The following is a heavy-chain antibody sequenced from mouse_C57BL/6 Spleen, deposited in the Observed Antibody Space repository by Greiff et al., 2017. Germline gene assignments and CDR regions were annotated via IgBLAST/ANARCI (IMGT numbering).Heavy chain of an antibody. J-gene: IGHJ2*01. D-gene: IGHD1-1*01. V-gene: IGHV5-6*02. Sequence: DVQLVESGGDLVKPGGSLKLSCAASGFTFSSYGMSWVRQTPDKRLEWVATISSGGSYTYYPDSVKGRFTISRDNAKNTLYVQMSSLKSEDTAMYYGARRLGDYGSSCFDYWGQGTTLTVSS. CDR2: ISSGGSYT. CDR3: ARRLGDYGSSCFDY. CDR1: GFTFSSYG.